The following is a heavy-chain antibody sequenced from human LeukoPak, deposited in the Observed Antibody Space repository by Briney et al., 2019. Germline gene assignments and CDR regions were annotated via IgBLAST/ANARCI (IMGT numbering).Heavy chain of an antibody. V-gene: IGHV4-30-4*01. J-gene: IGHJ6*03. CDR1: GDFISIGDYR. D-gene: IGHD3-16*01. CDR2: IYYIGTA. Sequence: PSETLSLTCSVSGDFISIGDYRWSWIRQSPGKGLEWIGYIYYIGTAYYNPSLRSRVALSADTSKNQFSLKLNSVTVADSAVYFCARARGDSPRIYYYMDVWGKGTTVTVSS. CDR3: ARARGDSPRIYYYMDV.